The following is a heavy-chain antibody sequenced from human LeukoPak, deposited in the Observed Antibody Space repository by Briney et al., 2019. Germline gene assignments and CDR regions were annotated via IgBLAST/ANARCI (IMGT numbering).Heavy chain of an antibody. D-gene: IGHD5-24*01. CDR1: GFTFSSYT. V-gene: IGHV3-49*04. CDR3: SRDQDGYIDL. J-gene: IGHJ4*02. Sequence: GGSLRLSCAASGFTFSSYTMNWVRQAPGKGLEWVGFIRSKAYGGTTEYAASVKGRFIISGDDSKSIAYLQMNSLKTEDTAVYYCSRDQDGYIDLWGQGALVTVSS. CDR2: IRSKAYGGTT.